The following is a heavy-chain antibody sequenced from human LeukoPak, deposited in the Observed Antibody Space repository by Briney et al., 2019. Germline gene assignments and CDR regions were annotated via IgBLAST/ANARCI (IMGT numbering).Heavy chain of an antibody. Sequence: SETLSLTCAVYGGSFSGYYWSWIRQPPGKGLEWIGGINHSGSTNYNPSLKSRVTISVDTSKNQFSLKLSSVTAADTAVYYCARVYYYDSSGYFGYWGQGTLVTVSS. CDR2: INHSGST. V-gene: IGHV4-34*01. J-gene: IGHJ4*02. CDR1: GGSFSGYY. D-gene: IGHD3-22*01. CDR3: ARVYYYDSSGYFGY.